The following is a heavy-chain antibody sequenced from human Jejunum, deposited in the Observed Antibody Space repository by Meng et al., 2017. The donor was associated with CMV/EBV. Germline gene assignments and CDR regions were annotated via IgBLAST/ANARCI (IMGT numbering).Heavy chain of an antibody. V-gene: IGHV3-74*01. CDR3: ARGGDGYGNFDY. D-gene: IGHD5-24*01. Sequence: SCAGAGCTFRDYWMHWLRQAPGKGLVWVSRISPDGSSTYYADSVKGRLTISRDNAANTLYLQVNSLRGEDAAVYYCARGGDGYGNFDYWGQGTLVTVSS. J-gene: IGHJ4*02. CDR1: GCTFRDYW. CDR2: ISPDGSST.